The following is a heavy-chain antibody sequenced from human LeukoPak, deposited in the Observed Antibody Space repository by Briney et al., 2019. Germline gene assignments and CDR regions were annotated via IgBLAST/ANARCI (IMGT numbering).Heavy chain of an antibody. CDR1: GFAFSNFA. Sequence: GSLRLSCAASGFAFSNFAMHWVRQAPGKGLEWVAVVSYEGTIKYYSDSAKGRFTISRDNSNSLISLQMNNLTTEDTAVYYCAREKFDSWGQGILVIVS. J-gene: IGHJ5*01. CDR3: AREKFDS. CDR2: VSYEGTIK. V-gene: IGHV3-30*14.